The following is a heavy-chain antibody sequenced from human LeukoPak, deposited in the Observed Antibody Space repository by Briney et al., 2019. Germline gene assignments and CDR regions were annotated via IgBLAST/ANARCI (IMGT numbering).Heavy chain of an antibody. J-gene: IGHJ4*02. V-gene: IGHV1-69*01. D-gene: IGHD3-10*01. Sequence: SVKVSCKASGGTFSSYAISWVRQAPGQGLEWMGGIIPIFGTANYAQKFQGRVTITADESTSTVYMELGSLRSEDTAVYYCARDSEVRRNLWHYWGQGTLVTVSS. CDR3: ARDSEVRRNLWHY. CDR1: GGTFSSYA. CDR2: IIPIFGTA.